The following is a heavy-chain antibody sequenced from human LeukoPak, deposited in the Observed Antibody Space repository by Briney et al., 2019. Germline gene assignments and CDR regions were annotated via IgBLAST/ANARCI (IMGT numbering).Heavy chain of an antibody. CDR1: GFTFSSYT. J-gene: IGHJ6*04. CDR2: ISSSTTYI. D-gene: IGHD5-12*01. V-gene: IGHV3-21*01. Sequence: GGSLRLSCAASGFTFSSYTINWVRQAPGKGLEWVSSISSSTTYIYYADSVKGRFTVSRDNARSSLFLQMNSLRADDTAVYYCARDGPPGRGYTGHYMELGGKGTTVTVSS. CDR3: ARDGPPGRGYTGHYMEL.